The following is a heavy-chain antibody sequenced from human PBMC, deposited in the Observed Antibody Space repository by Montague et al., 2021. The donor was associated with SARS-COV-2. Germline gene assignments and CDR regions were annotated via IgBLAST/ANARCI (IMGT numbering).Heavy chain of an antibody. CDR3: VRAQTTCFIANCVNYFDY. CDR1: GGSISGY. V-gene: IGHV4-59*01. D-gene: IGHD2-2*01. Sequence: SETLSLTCTVSGGSISGYWTWMRQPPGKGLEWLGHIYYTGSTKYNPSLKSRVTISIDTPKNQFSLKLRSVTAADTAVYFCVRAQTTCFIANCVNYFDYWGQGALVTVSS. CDR2: IYYTGST. J-gene: IGHJ4*02.